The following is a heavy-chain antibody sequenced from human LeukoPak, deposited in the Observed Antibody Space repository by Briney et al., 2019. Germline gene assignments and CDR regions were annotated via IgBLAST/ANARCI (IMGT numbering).Heavy chain of an antibody. CDR1: GFTVSSNY. D-gene: IGHD1-1*01. V-gene: IGHV3-66*01. J-gene: IGHJ5*02. CDR2: IYGVGVT. Sequence: GGSLRLSCAASGFTVSSNYMNWFRQAPGKGLEWVSIIYGVGVTDYADSVKGRFTVSRDDSKNTLYLQMNSLRVEDTAVYCCTSGPTGYPNWLDPWGQGTLVTVSS. CDR3: TSGPTGYPNWLDP.